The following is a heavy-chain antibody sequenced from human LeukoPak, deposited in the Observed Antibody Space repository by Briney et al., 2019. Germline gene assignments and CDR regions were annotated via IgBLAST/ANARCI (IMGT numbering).Heavy chain of an antibody. V-gene: IGHV4-59*12. Sequence: SETLSLTCTVSGDSISSYFWSWIRQPPGKGLEWIGYIYYNERSNYNPSLRSRVTMSVDKSKNQFSLKLSSVTAADTAVYYCASAEPRGIIWYPYWGQGTLVTVSS. J-gene: IGHJ4*02. CDR2: IYYNERS. CDR3: ASAEPRGIIWYPY. CDR1: GDSISSYF. D-gene: IGHD6-13*01.